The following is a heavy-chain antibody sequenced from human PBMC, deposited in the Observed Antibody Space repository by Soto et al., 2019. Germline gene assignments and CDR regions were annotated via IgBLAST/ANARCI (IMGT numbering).Heavy chain of an antibody. CDR1: GGSISSYY. D-gene: IGHD2-21*02. V-gene: IGHV4-59*01. CDR3: ARDLWGYCGTDCYPLDV. CDR2: MYNTGST. J-gene: IGHJ6*02. Sequence: QVQLQESGPGLVKPSETLSLTCTVSGGSISSYYWSWIRQPPGKGLEWIGYMYNTGSTVYNPSLKSRLTIAVDTSKNQFSLKLNAVTAADTAVYYCARDLWGYCGTDCYPLDVWGQGTTVTVSS.